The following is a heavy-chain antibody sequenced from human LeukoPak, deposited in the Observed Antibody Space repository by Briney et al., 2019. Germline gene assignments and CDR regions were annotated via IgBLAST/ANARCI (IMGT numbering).Heavy chain of an antibody. D-gene: IGHD4-17*01. J-gene: IGHJ4*02. CDR1: GYTFSSYA. CDR2: INTNTGNP. Sequence: RGASVKVSCKASGYTFSSYAMNWVRQAPGQGLEWVGWINTNTGNPTYAQGFTGRFVFSLDTSVSTAYLQISSLQAEDTAVYYCARSNNDGDYLGVGFDYWGQGTLVTVSS. V-gene: IGHV7-4-1*02. CDR3: ARSNNDGDYLGVGFDY.